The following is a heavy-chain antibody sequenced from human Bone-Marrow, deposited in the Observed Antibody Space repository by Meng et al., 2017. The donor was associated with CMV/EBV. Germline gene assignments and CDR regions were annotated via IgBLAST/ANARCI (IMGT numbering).Heavy chain of an antibody. CDR1: GFTVSSIY. D-gene: IGHD3-3*01. V-gene: IGHV3-53*01. CDR2: IYSGGTT. J-gene: IGHJ4*02. Sequence: GGSLRLSCAASGFTVSSIYMNWVRQAPGKGLEWVSIIYSGGTTYYADSVKGRFTISRDNSKNTLYLQMNSLRAEDTAVYYCARMVGLFAIFGVASDYWGQGTLVTVSS. CDR3: ARMVGLFAIFGVASDY.